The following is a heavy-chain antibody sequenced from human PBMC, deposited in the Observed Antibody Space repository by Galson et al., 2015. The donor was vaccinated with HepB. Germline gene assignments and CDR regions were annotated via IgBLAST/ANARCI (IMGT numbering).Heavy chain of an antibody. D-gene: IGHD3-3*01. CDR2: INPNSGGT. Sequence: SVKVSCKASGYTFTGYYMHWVRQAPGQGLEWMGWINPNSGGTNYAQKFQGRVTMTRDTSISTAYMELSRLRSDDTAVYYCARDLGVVITYGMDVWGQGTTVTVSS. CDR1: GYTFTGYY. J-gene: IGHJ6*02. V-gene: IGHV1-2*02. CDR3: ARDLGVVITYGMDV.